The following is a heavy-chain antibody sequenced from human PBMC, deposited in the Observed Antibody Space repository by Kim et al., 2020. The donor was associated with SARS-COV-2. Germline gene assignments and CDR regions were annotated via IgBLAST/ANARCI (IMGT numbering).Heavy chain of an antibody. V-gene: IGHV4-59*01. CDR1: GGSISSYY. Sequence: SETLSLTCTVSGGSISSYYWSWIRQPPGKGLEWIGYIYYSGSTNYNPSLKSRVTISVDTSKNQFSLKLSSVTAADTAVYYCARDVSLSTGYPYLGWFDPWGQGTLVTVSS. J-gene: IGHJ5*02. D-gene: IGHD3-9*01. CDR3: ARDVSLSTGYPYLGWFDP. CDR2: IYYSGST.